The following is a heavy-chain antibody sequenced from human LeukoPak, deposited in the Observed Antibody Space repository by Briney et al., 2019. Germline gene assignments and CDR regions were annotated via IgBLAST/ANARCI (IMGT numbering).Heavy chain of an antibody. J-gene: IGHJ6*03. CDR2: IIPIFGTA. CDR3: ASRYYGSGSYYNVRGTYYYYMDV. D-gene: IGHD3-10*01. Sequence: GASVKVSCKASGGTFSSYAIGWVRQAPGQGLEWMGGIIPIFGTANYAQKFQGRVTITTDESTSTAYMELSSLRSEDTAVYYCASRYYGSGSYYNVRGTYYYYMDVWGKGTTVTVSS. V-gene: IGHV1-69*05. CDR1: GGTFSSYA.